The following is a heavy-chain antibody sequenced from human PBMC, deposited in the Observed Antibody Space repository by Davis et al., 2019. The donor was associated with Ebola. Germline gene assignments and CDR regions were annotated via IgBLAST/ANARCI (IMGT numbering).Heavy chain of an antibody. V-gene: IGHV4-39*01. J-gene: IGHJ4*02. D-gene: IGHD3-3*02. CDR3: ARLTLASVPDVVDH. CDR2: IYYSGNT. Sequence: MPSETLSLTCTVSGGSISSYYWGWIRQTPEKGLEWIASIYYSGNTYYNPSLKTRVTISVDTSKNLFSLRVSSVTAADTAVYYCARLTLASVPDVVDHWGQGTLVTVSS. CDR1: GGSISSYY.